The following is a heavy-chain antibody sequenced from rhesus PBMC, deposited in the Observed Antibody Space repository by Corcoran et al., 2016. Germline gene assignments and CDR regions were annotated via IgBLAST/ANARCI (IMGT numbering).Heavy chain of an antibody. CDR3: ARAGQWVQGFDY. J-gene: IGHJ4*01. CDR1: GGSISDDYY. Sequence: QVQLQESGPGLVKPSETLSLTCAVSGGSISDDYYWRCIRPPPGKGLEWIGYIHCSGGGTNYNPSLKNLVTISIDTSKNQFSLKLSSVTAADTAVYYCARAGQWVQGFDYWGQGVLVTVSS. CDR2: IHCSGGGT. V-gene: IGHV4-106*01. D-gene: IGHD5-24*01.